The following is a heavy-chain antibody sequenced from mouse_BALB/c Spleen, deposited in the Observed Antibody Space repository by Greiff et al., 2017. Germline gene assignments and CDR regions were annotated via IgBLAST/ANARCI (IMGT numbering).Heavy chain of an antibody. CDR1: GFTFSSFG. D-gene: IGHD2-3*01. J-gene: IGHJ3*01. CDR3: ARESRIYDGYYWFAY. CDR2: ISSGSSTI. Sequence: EVKLVESGGGLVQPGGSRKLSCAASGFTFSSFGMHWVRQAPEKGLEWVAYISSGSSTIYYADTVKGRFTISRDNPKNTLFLQMTSLRSEDTAMYYCARESRIYDGYYWFAYWGQGTLVTVSA. V-gene: IGHV5-17*02.